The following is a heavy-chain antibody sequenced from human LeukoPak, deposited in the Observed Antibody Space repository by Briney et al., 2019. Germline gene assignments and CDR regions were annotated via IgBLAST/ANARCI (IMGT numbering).Heavy chain of an antibody. V-gene: IGHV3-48*03. CDR1: GFTFSSYD. CDR3: ARMTGTGWYSDY. J-gene: IGHJ4*02. Sequence: GGSLRLSCVASGFTFSSYDMKWVRQAPGKGLEWVSYINSSGRTIYYADSVRGRFTISRDNAKSSLYLQMNSLRAEDTSVYYCARMTGTGWYSDYWGQGTLVTVSS. CDR2: INSSGRTI. D-gene: IGHD6-19*01.